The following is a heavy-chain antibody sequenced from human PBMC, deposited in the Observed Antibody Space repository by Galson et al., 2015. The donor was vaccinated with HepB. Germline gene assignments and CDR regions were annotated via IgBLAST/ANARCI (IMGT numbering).Heavy chain of an antibody. Sequence: SLRLSCAASGFTFSSSPISWVRQAPGKGLEWVSAISGSGESTYYIDSVKGRFTISGDNSRNTVHLQMNGLTAEDTAVYYCALRAMYSFDFWGQGTLVTVSS. CDR2: ISGSGEST. V-gene: IGHV3-23*01. CDR1: GFTFSSSP. D-gene: IGHD2-21*01. J-gene: IGHJ4*02. CDR3: ALRAMYSFDF.